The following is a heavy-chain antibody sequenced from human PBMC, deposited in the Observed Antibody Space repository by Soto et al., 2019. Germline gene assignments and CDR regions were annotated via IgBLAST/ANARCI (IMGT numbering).Heavy chain of an antibody. J-gene: IGHJ1*01. CDR3: ARSRNGAAPDSINI. D-gene: IGHD4-17*01. Sequence: GGSLRLSCEGSGFTFSRYAMHWVRQAPGGGLEWVAVISRDGSSTYYGDSVKGRFTASRDNAKNSVFLSMTSLRADDTAVFYCARSRNGAAPDSINIWGQGTLVTVS. CDR1: GFTFSRYA. V-gene: IGHV3-30-3*01. CDR2: ISRDGSST.